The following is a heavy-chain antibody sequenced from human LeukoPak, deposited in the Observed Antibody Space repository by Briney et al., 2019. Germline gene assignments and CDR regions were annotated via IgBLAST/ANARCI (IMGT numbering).Heavy chain of an antibody. Sequence: GGSLRLSCATSGFNFDVCMSWVRQAPGMGLEWVSSINWNGERIGVAESVEGRFTISRDNSKNTLYLQMNSLRAEDTAVYYCASSSYDSSGPKDWFDPWGQGTLVTVSS. J-gene: IGHJ5*02. D-gene: IGHD3-22*01. CDR1: GFNFDVC. CDR3: ASSSYDSSGPKDWFDP. V-gene: IGHV3-20*04. CDR2: INWNGERI.